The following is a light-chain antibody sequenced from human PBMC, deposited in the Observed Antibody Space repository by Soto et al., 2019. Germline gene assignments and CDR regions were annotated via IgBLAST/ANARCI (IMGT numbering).Light chain of an antibody. J-gene: IGKJ2*01. CDR2: GAS. Sequence: EIVLTQSLGTLSLSPGERVTLSCRASQSVSSSYLAWYQQKPGQAPRLLIYGASNRATGIPDRFSASGSGTDFTLTISRLEPEDFAVYYCQQYGSSPPYTFGQGTKLENK. V-gene: IGKV3-20*01. CDR3: QQYGSSPPYT. CDR1: QSVSSSY.